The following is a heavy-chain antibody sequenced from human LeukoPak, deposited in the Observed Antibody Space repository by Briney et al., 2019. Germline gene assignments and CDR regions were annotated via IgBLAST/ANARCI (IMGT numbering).Heavy chain of an antibody. CDR2: ISYDGSNK. Sequence: GGSLRLSCAASGFTFSSYAMHWVRQAPGKGLERVAVISYDGSNKYYADSVKGRFTISRDNSKSTLYLQMNSLRAEDTAVYYCARARGVSTGYRPIDYWGQGTLVTVSS. V-gene: IGHV3-30-3*01. D-gene: IGHD3-22*01. CDR1: GFTFSSYA. J-gene: IGHJ4*02. CDR3: ARARGVSTGYRPIDY.